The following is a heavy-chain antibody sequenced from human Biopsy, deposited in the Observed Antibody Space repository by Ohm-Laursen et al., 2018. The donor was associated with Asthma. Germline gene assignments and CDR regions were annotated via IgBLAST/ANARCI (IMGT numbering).Heavy chain of an antibody. J-gene: IGHJ4*02. CDR2: INSVFGTT. CDR3: ARKAGSCISRTCYSLDF. V-gene: IGHV1-69*13. D-gene: IGHD2-2*01. CDR1: GGTFNTYV. Sequence: SVKVSCKSLGGTFNTYVIGWVRQAPGQGLEWMGGINSVFGTTTYPQKFQDRVTITADDFTSTVYMELSSLRSEDTAVYYCARKAGSCISRTCYSLDFWGQGTLVAVSS.